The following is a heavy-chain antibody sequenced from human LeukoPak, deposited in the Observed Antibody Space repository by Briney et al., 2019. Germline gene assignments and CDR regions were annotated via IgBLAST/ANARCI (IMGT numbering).Heavy chain of an antibody. J-gene: IGHJ4*02. CDR1: GYTFTSYG. CDR2: ISAYNGNT. V-gene: IGHV1-18*01. Sequence: GASVKVSCKASGYTFTSYGISWVRQAPGQGLEWMGWISAYNGNTNYAQKLQGRVTMTTDTSTSTAYMELRSLRSDDTAVYYCARDHYGLPNVHYGRYFHSGAQGTLLTVS. CDR3: ARDHYGLPNVHYGRYFHS. D-gene: IGHD4-17*01.